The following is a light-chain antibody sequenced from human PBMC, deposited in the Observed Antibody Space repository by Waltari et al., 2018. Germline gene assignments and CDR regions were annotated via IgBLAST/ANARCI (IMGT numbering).Light chain of an antibody. CDR1: SLRRYY. J-gene: IGLJ3*02. CDR2: GQD. Sequence: SSELTQDPAVSVALGQTVRITCQGDSLRRYYASWSQQRPGQAPRLVLCGQDNRPSGIPDRFSGSTSGDTASLTITGAQAEDEADYYCHSRDTISTRVFGGGTRLTV. V-gene: IGLV3-19*01. CDR3: HSRDTISTRV.